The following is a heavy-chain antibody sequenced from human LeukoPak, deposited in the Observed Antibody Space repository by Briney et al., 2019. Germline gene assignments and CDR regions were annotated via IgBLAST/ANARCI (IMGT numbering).Heavy chain of an antibody. CDR3: AKDEYSSSWYTFDY. CDR2: ISGSGGST. V-gene: IGHV3-23*01. D-gene: IGHD6-13*01. J-gene: IGHJ4*02. CDR1: GFTFSSYA. Sequence: PGGSLRLSCVVSGFTFSSYAMSWVRQAPGKGLEWVSGISGSGGSTYYADSVKGRFTISRDNAKNSLYLQMNSLRAEDTALYYCAKDEYSSSWYTFDYWGQGTLVTVSS.